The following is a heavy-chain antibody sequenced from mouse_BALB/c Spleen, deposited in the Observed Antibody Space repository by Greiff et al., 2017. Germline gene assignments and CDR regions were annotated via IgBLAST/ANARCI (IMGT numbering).Heavy chain of an antibody. Sequence: EVQLVESGGGLVKPGGSLKLSCAASGFTFSSYAMSWVRQTPEKRLEWVASISSGGSTYYPDSVKGRFTISRDNARNILYLQMSSLRSEDTAMYYCARGGDYAHFDYWGQGTSVTVSS. CDR2: ISSGGST. CDR1: GFTFSSYA. CDR3: ARGGDYAHFDY. J-gene: IGHJ4*01. D-gene: IGHD2-4*01. V-gene: IGHV5-6-5*01.